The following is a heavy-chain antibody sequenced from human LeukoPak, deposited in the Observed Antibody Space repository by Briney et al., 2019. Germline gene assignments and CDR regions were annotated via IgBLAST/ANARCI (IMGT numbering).Heavy chain of an antibody. CDR3: ARGPPLTIQLWQASFDY. D-gene: IGHD5-18*01. CDR1: GYAFSSYG. V-gene: IGHV1-18*01. J-gene: IGHJ4*02. Sequence: GASVKVSCKASGYAFSSYGISWVRQAPGQGLEWMGWNSAYNGNTNYAQKLQGRVTMTTDTSTSTAYMELRSLRSDDTAVYYCARGPPLTIQLWQASFDYWGQGTLVTVSS. CDR2: NSAYNGNT.